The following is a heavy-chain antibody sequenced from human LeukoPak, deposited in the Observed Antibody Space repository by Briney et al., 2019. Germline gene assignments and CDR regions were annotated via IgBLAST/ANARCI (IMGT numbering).Heavy chain of an antibody. Sequence: GGSLRLSCTASGFIFGEYAMSWVRQAPGKGLEWVGFIRSKAYGGTVEYAASVQDRFTISRDDSKSIVYLQMNSLKTEDTAVYSCTRVYYYDSSGEVYFDYRGQGTLVTVSS. V-gene: IGHV3-49*04. D-gene: IGHD3-22*01. CDR1: GFIFGEYA. CDR3: TRVYYYDSSGEVYFDY. J-gene: IGHJ4*02. CDR2: IRSKAYGGTV.